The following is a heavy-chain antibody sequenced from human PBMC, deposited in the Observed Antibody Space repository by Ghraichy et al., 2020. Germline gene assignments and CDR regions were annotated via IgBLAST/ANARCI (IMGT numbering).Heavy chain of an antibody. V-gene: IGHV4-4*07. D-gene: IGHD3-22*01. CDR2: IYTSGTT. Sequence: SETLSLTCSVSGGSVSSYYWSWIRQAAGKGLEWIGRIYTSGTTDYNPSLKSRVTMSVDTSKNQFSLEGTSVTAADTAVYYCARDGFYYDSSGFDSWVQGILVTVSS. CDR3: ARDGFYYDSSGFDS. J-gene: IGHJ4*02. CDR1: GGSVSSYY.